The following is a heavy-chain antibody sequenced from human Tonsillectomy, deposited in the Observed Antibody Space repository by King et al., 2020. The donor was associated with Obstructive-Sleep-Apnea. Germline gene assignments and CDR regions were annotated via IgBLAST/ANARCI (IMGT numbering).Heavy chain of an antibody. CDR3: ARDGEFYWNDPSYYYDYYGMDV. CDR2: ISAYNGKT. CDR1: GYTFANYG. D-gene: IGHD1-1*01. J-gene: IGHJ6*02. Sequence: QLVESGPEVKKPGASVKVSCKASGYTFANYGVSWVRQAPGQGLEWMGWISAYNGKTNYAQKFQGRVPMVTDTSTSTAYMDLRSLRSDATDVYYCARDGEFYWNDPSYYYDYYGMDVWRQGTTVTVSS. V-gene: IGHV1-18*01.